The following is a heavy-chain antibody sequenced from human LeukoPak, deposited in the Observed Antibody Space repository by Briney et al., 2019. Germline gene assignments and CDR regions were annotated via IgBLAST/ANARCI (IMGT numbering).Heavy chain of an antibody. Sequence: SETLSLTCTVSGYSISSGYYWGWIRQPPGKGLEWIGSIYHSGSTYYNPSLKSRVTISVDTSKNQFSLKLSSVTAADTAVYYCARDDKRVLNAFDIWGQGTMVTVSS. CDR2: IYHSGST. D-gene: IGHD3-22*01. J-gene: IGHJ3*02. CDR3: ARDDKRVLNAFDI. CDR1: GYSISSGYY. V-gene: IGHV4-38-2*02.